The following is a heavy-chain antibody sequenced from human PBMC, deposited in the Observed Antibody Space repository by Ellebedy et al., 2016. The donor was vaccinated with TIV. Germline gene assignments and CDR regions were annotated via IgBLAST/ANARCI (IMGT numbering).Heavy chain of an antibody. CDR3: ARDLGALGDSTGIGVT. CDR2: ISYDGRDK. D-gene: IGHD1-26*01. V-gene: IGHV3-33*05. Sequence: PGGSLRLSCVASGLTFSRYGMHWVRQIPGRGLEWVAVISYDGRDKYYVDSVKGRFSISRDNSKNTLYLQMDSLRVEDTAKYYCARDLGALGDSTGIGVTWGQGTLVTVSS. CDR1: GLTFSRYG. J-gene: IGHJ1*01.